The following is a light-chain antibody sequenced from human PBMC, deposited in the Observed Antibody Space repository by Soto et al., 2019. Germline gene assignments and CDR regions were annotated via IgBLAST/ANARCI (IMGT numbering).Light chain of an antibody. V-gene: IGKV3-15*01. CDR2: DAS. CDR3: QQYNNWPQP. CDR1: QSLRSS. Sequence: ETMMTQSPDTLSVSLGERATLSCRASQSLRSSLAWYQQKPGQAPRLLIYDASTRATGIPARFSVSGSWTDFTLTISGLQSEDFAVYYCQQYNNWPQPFGQGTKVDI. J-gene: IGKJ1*01.